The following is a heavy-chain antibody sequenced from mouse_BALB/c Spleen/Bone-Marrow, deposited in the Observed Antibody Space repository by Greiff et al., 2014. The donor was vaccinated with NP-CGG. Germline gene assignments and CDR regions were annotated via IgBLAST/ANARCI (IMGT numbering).Heavy chain of an antibody. CDR3: AREGYYYGSSIYYAMDY. CDR1: GYTFTSYW. CDR2: IYPGNGDT. Sequence: QVQLQQSGAELARPGASVKLSCKASGYTFTSYWMQWVKQRPGQGLEWIGAIYPGNGDTRYTQKFKGKATLTADKPSSTAYMQFSSLASEDSAVYYCAREGYYYGSSIYYAMDYWGQGTSVTVSS. D-gene: IGHD1-1*01. V-gene: IGHV1-87*01. J-gene: IGHJ4*01.